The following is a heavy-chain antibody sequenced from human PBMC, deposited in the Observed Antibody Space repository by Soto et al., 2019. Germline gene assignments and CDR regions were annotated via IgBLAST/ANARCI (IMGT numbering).Heavy chain of an antibody. V-gene: IGHV3-23*01. D-gene: IGHD5-12*01. CDR2: ISGSGGST. J-gene: IGHJ4*02. Sequence: EVQLLESGGGLVQPGGSLRLSCAASGFTFTNYAMAWVRQAPGKGLEWVSGISGSGGSTPYAESVKGRFTISRDNSKNTLYLQMTSLRAEDTAVYYCARGATKQGGCDYWGQGTLVTVSS. CDR1: GFTFTNYA. CDR3: ARGATKQGGCDY.